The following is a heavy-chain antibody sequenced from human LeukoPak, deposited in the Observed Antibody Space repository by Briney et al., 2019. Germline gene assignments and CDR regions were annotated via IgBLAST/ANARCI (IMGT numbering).Heavy chain of an antibody. CDR1: GYTFTGYY. D-gene: IGHD5-24*01. CDR3: ARFPTNQRWLQLPYGYYFDY. Sequence: GASVKVSCKASGYTFTGYYMHWVRQAPGQGLEWMGWINPNSGGTNYAQKFQGRVTMTRDTSISTAYMELSRLRSDDTAVYYCARFPTNQRWLQLPYGYYFDYWGQGTLVTVSS. V-gene: IGHV1-2*02. CDR2: INPNSGGT. J-gene: IGHJ4*02.